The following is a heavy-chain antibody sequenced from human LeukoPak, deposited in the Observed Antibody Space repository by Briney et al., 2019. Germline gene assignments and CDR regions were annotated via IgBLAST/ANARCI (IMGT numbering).Heavy chain of an antibody. D-gene: IGHD2-15*01. J-gene: IGHJ4*02. Sequence: SETLSLTCAVYGGSFSGYYWSWIRQPPGKGLEWIGEINHSGSTNYNPSLKSRVTISVDTSKNQFSLKLSSVTAADTAVYYCARTRVVLAAAHDYWGQGTLVSVSS. CDR3: ARTRVVLAAAHDY. CDR1: GGSFSGYY. V-gene: IGHV4-34*01. CDR2: INHSGST.